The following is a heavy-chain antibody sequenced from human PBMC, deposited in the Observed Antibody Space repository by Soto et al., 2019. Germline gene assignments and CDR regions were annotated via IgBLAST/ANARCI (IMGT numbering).Heavy chain of an antibody. J-gene: IGHJ4*02. CDR2: IYYSGST. D-gene: IGHD2-2*01. CDR3: AKDLRGSTSCYGCYFDY. CDR1: GGSISSYY. Sequence: SETLSLTCTVSGGSISSYYWSWIRQPPGKGLEWIGYIYYSGSTSYNPSLKSRVTISVDTSKNQFSLKLNSVTAADTAVYYCAKDLRGSTSCYGCYFDYWGQGTLVTVSS. V-gene: IGHV4-59*01.